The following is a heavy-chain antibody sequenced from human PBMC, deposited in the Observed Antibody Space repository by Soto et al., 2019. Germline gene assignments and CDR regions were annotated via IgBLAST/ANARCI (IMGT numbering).Heavy chain of an antibody. CDR2: ITSSGSTT. CDR1: GFTFISYS. V-gene: IGHV3-48*01. J-gene: IGHJ3*02. Sequence: PGGSLRLSCAASGFTFISYSMNWVRQAPGKGLEWVSYITSSGSTTYYADSVKGRFTISRDNAKNSLSLQMNSLRAEDTAVYYCARDSLYAFDIWGQGTMVTVSS. CDR3: ARDSLYAFDI.